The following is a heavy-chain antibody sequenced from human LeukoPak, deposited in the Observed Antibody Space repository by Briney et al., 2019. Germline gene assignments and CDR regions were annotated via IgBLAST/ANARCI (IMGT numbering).Heavy chain of an antibody. D-gene: IGHD3-16*01. Sequence: GASVKVSCKASGYTFNSYHIHWVRQAPGQGLEWMGIFTPSNSATSFAQNFQGRVTMTRDTSTSTAYMELSSLTSEDTAMYYCAREPDATGGFDFWGQGTLVTVSS. J-gene: IGHJ4*02. CDR2: FTPSNSAT. V-gene: IGHV1-46*02. CDR3: AREPDATGGFDF. CDR1: GYTFNSYH.